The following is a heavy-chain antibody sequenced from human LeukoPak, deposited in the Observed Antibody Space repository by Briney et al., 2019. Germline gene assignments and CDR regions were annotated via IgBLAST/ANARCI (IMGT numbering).Heavy chain of an antibody. D-gene: IGHD7-27*01. Sequence: SETLSLTCTVSGGSISSSSYYWGWIRQPPGKGLEWIGSIYYSGSTYYNPSLKSRVTISVDTSKNQFSLKLSSVTAADTAVYYCARGTGEYYYYYYMDVWGKGTTVTVSS. V-gene: IGHV4-39*01. CDR3: ARGTGEYYYYYYMDV. CDR2: IYYSGST. CDR1: GGSISSSSYY. J-gene: IGHJ6*03.